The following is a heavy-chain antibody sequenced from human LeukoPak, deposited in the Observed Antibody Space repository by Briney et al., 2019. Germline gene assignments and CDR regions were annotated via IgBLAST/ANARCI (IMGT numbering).Heavy chain of an antibody. V-gene: IGHV3-33*01. CDR3: AREDFSSSHNWFDP. CDR1: GFTFSSYG. J-gene: IGHJ5*02. CDR2: IWYDGSNK. Sequence: PGGSLRLSCAASGFTFSSYGMHWVRQAPGKGLEWVAVIWYDGSNKYYADSVKGRFTISRDNSKNTLHLQMNSLRAEDTAVYYCAREDFSSSHNWFDPWGQGTLVTVSS. D-gene: IGHD6-13*01.